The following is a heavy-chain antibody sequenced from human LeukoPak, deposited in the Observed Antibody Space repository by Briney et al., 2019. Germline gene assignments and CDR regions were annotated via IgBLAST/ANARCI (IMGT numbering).Heavy chain of an antibody. CDR2: IYPGDSDT. J-gene: IGHJ3*02. V-gene: IGHV5-51*01. D-gene: IGHD6-19*01. Sequence: EESLKISCKGSGYSFTRYWIGWVRQMPGKGLGWMGIIYPGDSDTSYSPSFQGQVTISADKSISTAYLQWSSLKASDTAMYYCARSAVAGTSGAFDIWGQGTMVTVSS. CDR1: GYSFTRYW. CDR3: ARSAVAGTSGAFDI.